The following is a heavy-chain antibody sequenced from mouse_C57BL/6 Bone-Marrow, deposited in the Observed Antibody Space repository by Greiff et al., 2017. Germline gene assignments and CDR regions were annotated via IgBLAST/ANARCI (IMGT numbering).Heavy chain of an antibody. Sequence: EVKLMESGGGLVKPGGSLKLSCAASGFTFSDYGMHWVRQAPEKGLEWVAYISSGSSTIYYADTVKGRFTISRDNAKNTLFLQMSSLRSEDTAMYYCASPSLLTSYWYFDVWGTGTTVTVSS. CDR1: GFTFSDYG. V-gene: IGHV5-17*01. CDR2: ISSGSSTI. CDR3: ASPSLLTSYWYFDV. J-gene: IGHJ1*03. D-gene: IGHD1-2*01.